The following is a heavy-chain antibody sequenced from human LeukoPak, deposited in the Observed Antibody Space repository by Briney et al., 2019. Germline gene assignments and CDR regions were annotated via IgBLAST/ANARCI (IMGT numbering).Heavy chain of an antibody. J-gene: IGHJ4*02. CDR3: AREVLVYARTYFDY. CDR1: GGSFSGYY. Sequence: PSETLSLTCAVYGGSFSGYYWSWIRQPPGKGLEWIGEINHSGSTNYNPSLKSRVTISVDTSKNQFSLKLSSVTAADTAVYYCAREVLVYARTYFDYWGQGTLVTVSS. CDR2: INHSGST. V-gene: IGHV4-34*01. D-gene: IGHD5/OR15-5a*01.